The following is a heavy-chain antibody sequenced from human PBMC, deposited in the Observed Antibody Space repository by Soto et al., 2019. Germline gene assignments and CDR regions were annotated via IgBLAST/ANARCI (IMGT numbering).Heavy chain of an antibody. CDR3: ARVIESWFDP. J-gene: IGHJ5*02. Sequence: SETLSLTCTVSGGSISSYCWSWIRQPPGKGLEWIGYIYYSGSTNYNPSLKSRVTISVDTSKNQFSLKLSSVTAADTAVYYCARVIESWFDPWGQGTLVTVSS. CDR1: GGSISSYC. D-gene: IGHD1-26*01. CDR2: IYYSGST. V-gene: IGHV4-59*01.